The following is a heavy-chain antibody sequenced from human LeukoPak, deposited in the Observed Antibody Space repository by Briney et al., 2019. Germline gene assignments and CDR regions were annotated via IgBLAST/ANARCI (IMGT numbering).Heavy chain of an antibody. CDR3: AKSGGIVVVSALYYMDV. CDR2: ISGSGGST. D-gene: IGHD2-2*01. CDR1: GLTFSSYG. Sequence: GGSLRLSCAASGLTFSSYGMHWVRQAPGKGLEWVSAISGSGGSTYYADSVKGRFTISRDNSKNTLYLQMNSLRAEDTAVYYCAKSGGIVVVSALYYMDVWGKGTTVTVSS. J-gene: IGHJ6*03. V-gene: IGHV3-23*01.